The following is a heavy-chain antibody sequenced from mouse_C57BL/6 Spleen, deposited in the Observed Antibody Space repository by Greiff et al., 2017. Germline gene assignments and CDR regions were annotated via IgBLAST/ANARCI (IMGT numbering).Heavy chain of an antibody. CDR3: ASSSSYYFDY. V-gene: IGHV5-6*01. J-gene: IGHJ2*01. Sequence: DVHLVESGGDLVKPGGSLKLSCAASGFTFSSYGMSWVRQTPDKRLEWVATISSGGSYTYYPDSVKGRFTISRDNAKNTLYLQMSSLKSEDTAMYYCASSSSYYFDYWGQGTTLTVSS. CDR2: ISSGGSYT. CDR1: GFTFSSYG. D-gene: IGHD1-1*01.